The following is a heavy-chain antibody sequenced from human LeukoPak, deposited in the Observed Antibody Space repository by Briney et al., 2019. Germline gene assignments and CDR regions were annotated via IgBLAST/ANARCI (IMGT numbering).Heavy chain of an antibody. J-gene: IGHJ4*02. CDR1: GYTFTGYY. Sequence: ASVKVSCKASGYTFTGYYLNWVRQAPGQGLEWMGWINPNRGDTKYAQNFQGRVTLTRDTSIITAYLELSGLRSDDTAVYYCARSYDTSGYFFAFDYWGQGTLVTVSS. V-gene: IGHV1-2*02. CDR3: ARSYDTSGYFFAFDY. CDR2: INPNRGDT. D-gene: IGHD3-22*01.